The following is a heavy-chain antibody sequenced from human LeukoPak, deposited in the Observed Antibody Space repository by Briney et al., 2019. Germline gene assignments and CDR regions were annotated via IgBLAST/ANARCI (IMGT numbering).Heavy chain of an antibody. Sequence: GESLKISCKGSGYSFTSYWIGWVRQMPGIGLEWMGIIYPDDSDTTYSPSLQGQVTISVDKSISTAYLQWSSLKASDTAMYYCATHSGSFSDAFDIWGQGTMVTVSS. J-gene: IGHJ3*02. CDR3: ATHSGSFSDAFDI. CDR2: IYPDDSDT. V-gene: IGHV5-51*01. CDR1: GYSFTSYW. D-gene: IGHD1-26*01.